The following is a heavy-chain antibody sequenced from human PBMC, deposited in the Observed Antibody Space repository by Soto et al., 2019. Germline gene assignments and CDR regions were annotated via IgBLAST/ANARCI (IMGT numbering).Heavy chain of an antibody. D-gene: IGHD2-15*01. Sequence: GGSLRLSCAASGFTFSSYGMHWVRQAPGKGLEWVAVISYDGSNKYYADSVKGRFTISRDNSKNTLYLQMNSLRAEDTAVYYCAKDWVAYCSGGSCSSINWFDPWGQGTLVTVSS. CDR2: ISYDGSNK. CDR3: AKDWVAYCSGGSCSSINWFDP. J-gene: IGHJ5*02. CDR1: GFTFSSYG. V-gene: IGHV3-30*18.